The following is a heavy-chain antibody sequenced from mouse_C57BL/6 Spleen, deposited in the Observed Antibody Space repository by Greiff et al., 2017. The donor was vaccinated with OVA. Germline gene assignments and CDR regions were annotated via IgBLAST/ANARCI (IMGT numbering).Heavy chain of an antibody. V-gene: IGHV1-64*01. D-gene: IGHD1-1*01. CDR3: AREGYYYGSSVDY. Sequence: VQLQQPGAELVKPGASVKLSCKASGYTFTSYWMHWVKQRPGQGLEWIGMIHPNSGSTNYNEKFKSKATLTVDKSSSTAYMQLSSLTSEDSAVYYCAREGYYYGSSVDYWGQGTTLTVSS. J-gene: IGHJ2*01. CDR1: GYTFTSYW. CDR2: IHPNSGST.